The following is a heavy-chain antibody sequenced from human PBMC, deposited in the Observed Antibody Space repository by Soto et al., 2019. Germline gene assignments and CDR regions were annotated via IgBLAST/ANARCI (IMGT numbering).Heavy chain of an antibody. Sequence: QVQLQESGPGLVEPSGTLSLTYGVSGDSFSSSNWWTWIRQPPGKGLEWIGDILHTGHTDYSPSLRSRITISIDTSKKEFSLHLTSVTATDTAVYYCARAPRRVDGKWFFAYWGPGALVTVSS. D-gene: IGHD3-22*01. V-gene: IGHV4-4*02. CDR3: ARAPRRVDGKWFFAY. CDR2: ILHTGHT. CDR1: GDSFSSSNW. J-gene: IGHJ4*02.